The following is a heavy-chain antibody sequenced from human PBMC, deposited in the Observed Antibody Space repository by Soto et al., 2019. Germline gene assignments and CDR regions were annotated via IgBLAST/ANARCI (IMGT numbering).Heavy chain of an antibody. CDR3: ARGRRSDYYGMDV. V-gene: IGHV4-34*01. J-gene: IGHJ6*02. CDR2: INHSGST. CDR1: GGSFSGYY. Sequence: SETLSLTCAVYGGSFSGYYWSWIRQPPGKGLEWIGEINHSGSTNYNPSLKSRVTISVDTSKNQFSLKLSSVTAADTAVYYCARGRRSDYYGMDVWGQGTTVTVSS.